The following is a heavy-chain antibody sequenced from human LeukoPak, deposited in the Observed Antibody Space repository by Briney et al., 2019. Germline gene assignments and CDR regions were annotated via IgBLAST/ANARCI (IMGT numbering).Heavy chain of an antibody. CDR1: DGSISSYY. J-gene: IGHJ6*03. CDR2: IYYSGGT. CDR3: ARRKRYSYGPYYYYYMDV. D-gene: IGHD5-18*01. V-gene: IGHV4-59*01. Sequence: PSDTLSLTCTVSDGSISSYYWSWIRQPPGKGLEWIGYIYYSGGTNYNPSLQSRVTISVDKSKNQFSLQLSSVTAADTAVYYCARRKRYSYGPYYYYYMDVWGKGTTVTVSS.